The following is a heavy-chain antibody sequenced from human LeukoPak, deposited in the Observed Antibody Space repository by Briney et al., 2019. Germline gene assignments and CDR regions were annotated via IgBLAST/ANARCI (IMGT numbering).Heavy chain of an antibody. CDR3: AASISHNYFDY. D-gene: IGHD3-3*02. CDR1: GFTFSRYW. Sequence: GGSLRLSCAASGFTFSRYWMHWVRQAPGKGLVWVSRINSDESSRSHADSVKGRFTIPRDNAKNTLYLQMNSLRGEDTAVYYCAASISHNYFDYWGQGILVPVSS. CDR2: INSDESSR. V-gene: IGHV3-74*01. J-gene: IGHJ4*02.